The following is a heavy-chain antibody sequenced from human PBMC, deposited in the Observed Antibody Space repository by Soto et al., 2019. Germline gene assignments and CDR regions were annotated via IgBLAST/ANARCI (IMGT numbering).Heavy chain of an antibody. Sequence: QVQLVQSGAEVKKPGASVKVSCKASGYTFTSYAMHWVLQAPGQRLEWMGWINAGNGNTKYSQKLQGRVTITRETSGRTDYVERSSLSYEDTAEYYWAGVGELYSGGLEGDAIDIWGQGTMVTVSS. D-gene: IGHD1-26*01. J-gene: IGHJ3*02. CDR1: GYTFTSYA. V-gene: IGHV1-3*01. CDR2: INAGNGNT. CDR3: AGVGELYSGGLEGDAIDI.